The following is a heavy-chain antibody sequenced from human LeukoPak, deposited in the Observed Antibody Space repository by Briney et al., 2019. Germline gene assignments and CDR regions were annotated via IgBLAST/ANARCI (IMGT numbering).Heavy chain of an antibody. D-gene: IGHD3-16*01. CDR2: INPNNGDT. Sequence: ASVKVSCKASGYTFTGYYMHWVRQAPGQGLEWMGWINPNNGDTNYAQKFQGRVTMTRDTSISTAYMELSRLRSDDTAVYYCARDRGRAMGVDYWGQGTLVSVSS. J-gene: IGHJ4*02. V-gene: IGHV1-2*02. CDR1: GYTFTGYY. CDR3: ARDRGRAMGVDY.